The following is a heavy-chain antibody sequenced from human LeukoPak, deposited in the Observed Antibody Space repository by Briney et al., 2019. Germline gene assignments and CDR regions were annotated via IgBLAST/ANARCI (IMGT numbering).Heavy chain of an antibody. J-gene: IGHJ6*02. CDR1: GGSISTYY. V-gene: IGHV4-59*08. CDR2: IDYSAST. Sequence: SETLSLTCTVSGGSISTYYWSWIRQPPGKGLEWIAYIDYSASTNYNPSLKSRVTISVDTSKNQFSLKLSSVTAADTAVYYCARHMSRYYYGMDVWGQGTTVTVSS. D-gene: IGHD3-10*02. CDR3: ARHMSRYYYGMDV.